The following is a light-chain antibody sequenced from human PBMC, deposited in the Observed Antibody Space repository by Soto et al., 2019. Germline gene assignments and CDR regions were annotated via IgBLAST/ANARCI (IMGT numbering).Light chain of an antibody. J-gene: IGLJ3*02. Sequence: QSVLTQPPSVSGAPGQRVTICCTGSSSNIGADYDVPWYQQLPGTAPKLLIYDNTNRPSGVPDRFSGSKSGTSASLAITGLQAEDEADYYCQSFDSSLNERVFGGGTKLTVL. CDR1: SSNIGADYD. CDR3: QSFDSSLNERV. CDR2: DNT. V-gene: IGLV1-40*01.